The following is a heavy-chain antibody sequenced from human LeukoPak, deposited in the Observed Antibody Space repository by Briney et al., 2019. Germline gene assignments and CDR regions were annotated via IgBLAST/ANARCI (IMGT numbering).Heavy chain of an antibody. CDR2: INHSGST. V-gene: IGHV4-34*01. Sequence: SETLSLTFAVYGGSFSCYYWSWIRPPPGKGLGWIGEINHSGSTNYNPSLKSRVTISVDTSKNQFSLKLSSVTAADTAVYYCARAPEIRAPWFDPWGQGTLVTVSS. CDR3: ARAPEIRAPWFDP. CDR1: GGSFSCYY. D-gene: IGHD3-10*01. J-gene: IGHJ5*02.